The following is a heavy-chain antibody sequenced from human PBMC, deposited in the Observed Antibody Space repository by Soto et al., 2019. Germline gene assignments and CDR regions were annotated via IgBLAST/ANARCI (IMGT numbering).Heavy chain of an antibody. CDR1: GFSFGSYS. CDR3: ARLGYCSSATCKYYFYYYGMDV. J-gene: IGHJ6*02. CDR2: ISGRGTTT. V-gene: IGHV3-48*02. D-gene: IGHD2-2*01. Sequence: GGSLRLSCEASGFSFGSYSMNWVRQAPGKGLEWVSFISGRGTTTYYADSVRGRFTVSRDNAKNSLSPEVNSLRDEDTAVYYCARLGYCSSATCKYYFYYYGMDVWGQGTTVTVSS.